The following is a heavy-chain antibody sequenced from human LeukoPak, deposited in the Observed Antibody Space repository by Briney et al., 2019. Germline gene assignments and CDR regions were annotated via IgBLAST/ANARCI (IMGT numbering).Heavy chain of an antibody. J-gene: IGHJ4*02. D-gene: IGHD1-1*01. CDR2: ITGYGDRT. CDR1: GFTFSAYA. V-gene: IGHV3-23*01. CDR3: AKDRSWIIDAWFDY. Sequence: GGSLRLSCAPSGFTFSAYAMSWVRQAPGKGLEWVTSITGYGDRTYYADSVKGRFTISRDSSKNTLYLQMNSLGAEDTAVYYCAKDRSWIIDAWFDYWGQGTRVTVSS.